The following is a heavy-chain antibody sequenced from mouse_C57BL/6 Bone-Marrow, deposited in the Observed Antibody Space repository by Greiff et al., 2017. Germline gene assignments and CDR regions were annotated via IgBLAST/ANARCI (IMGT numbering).Heavy chain of an antibody. CDR2: IDPENGDT. CDR3: TSIVTTRYYFDY. V-gene: IGHV14-4*01. CDR1: GFNIKDDY. Sequence: VQLQQSGAELVRPGASVKLSCTASGFNIKDDYMHWVKQRPEQGLEWIGWIDPENGDTEYASKFHGKATITADTSSNTAYLQLSSLTSEDTAVYYCTSIVTTRYYFDYWGQGTTLTVSS. J-gene: IGHJ2*01. D-gene: IGHD2-5*01.